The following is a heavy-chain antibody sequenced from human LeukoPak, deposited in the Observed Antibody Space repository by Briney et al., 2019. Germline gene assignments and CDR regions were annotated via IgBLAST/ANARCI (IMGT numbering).Heavy chain of an antibody. Sequence: GGSLRLSCAASGFTFSNYWMHWVRQVPGKGLVWVSRINDDGSATFYADSVKGRFTISRDNAKNTLYLQMNSLRAEDTAVYYCAKSTMVRGVKPPFDYWGQGTLVTVSS. CDR1: GFTFSNYW. V-gene: IGHV3-74*01. CDR3: AKSTMVRGVKPPFDY. D-gene: IGHD3-10*01. J-gene: IGHJ4*02. CDR2: INDDGSAT.